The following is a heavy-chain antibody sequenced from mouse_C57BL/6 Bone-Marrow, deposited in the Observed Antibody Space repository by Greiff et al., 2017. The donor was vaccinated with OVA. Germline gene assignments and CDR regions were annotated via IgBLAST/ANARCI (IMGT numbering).Heavy chain of an antibody. D-gene: IGHD2-5*01. V-gene: IGHV1-76*01. CDR2: IYPGSGNT. CDR1: GYTFTDYY. Sequence: VQLQQSGAELVRPGASVKLSCKASGYTFTDYYINWVKQRPGQGLEWIARIYPGSGNTYYNEKFKGKATLTAEKSSSTAYMQLSSLTSEDSAVYFCARSRSNYVYWYFDVWGTGTTVTVSS. CDR3: ARSRSNYVYWYFDV. J-gene: IGHJ1*03.